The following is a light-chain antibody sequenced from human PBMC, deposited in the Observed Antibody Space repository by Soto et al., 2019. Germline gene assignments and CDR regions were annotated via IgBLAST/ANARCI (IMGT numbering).Light chain of an antibody. J-gene: IGKJ1*01. CDR3: LQHNSYPLT. Sequence: DIQMTQSPSSLSASVGDRVTITCQASQDISNYLNWYQQRPGKAPKLLIYDASNLETGVPSRFGGSGSGTKFTLTISSLQPEDFATYYCLQHNSYPLTFGQGTKVDIK. CDR2: DAS. V-gene: IGKV1-33*01. CDR1: QDISNY.